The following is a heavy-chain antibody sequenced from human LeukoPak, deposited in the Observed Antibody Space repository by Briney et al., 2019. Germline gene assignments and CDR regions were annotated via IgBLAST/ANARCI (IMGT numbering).Heavy chain of an antibody. D-gene: IGHD3-3*01. CDR2: ISAYNGNT. Sequence: ASVKVSCKASGYTFPSYFMHWVRQAPGQGLEWMGWISAYNGNTNYAQKLQGRVTMTTDTSTSTAYMELRSLRSDDTAVYYCARDGTPYYDFWSGYSPDYWGQGTLVTVSS. CDR3: ARDGTPYYDFWSGYSPDY. J-gene: IGHJ4*02. V-gene: IGHV1-18*04. CDR1: GYTFPSYF.